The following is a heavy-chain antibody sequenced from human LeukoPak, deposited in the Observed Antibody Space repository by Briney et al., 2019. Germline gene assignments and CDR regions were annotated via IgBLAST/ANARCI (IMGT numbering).Heavy chain of an antibody. CDR1: GFTFRTYA. J-gene: IGHJ4*02. V-gene: IGHV3-23*01. CDR3: ASRPGHSNDWYVGLDY. Sequence: PGGSLRLSCAASGFTFRTYAMTWVRQAPGKGLEWVSTISGSGGTTYYADSVKGRFTISRDNSRNTLSLQMNSLSAEDTALYYCASRPGHSNDWYVGLDYWGQGTLVTVSS. D-gene: IGHD6-13*01. CDR2: ISGSGGTT.